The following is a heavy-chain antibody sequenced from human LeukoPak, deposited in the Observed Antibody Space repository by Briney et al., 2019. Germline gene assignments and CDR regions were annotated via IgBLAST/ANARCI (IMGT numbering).Heavy chain of an antibody. CDR1: GYTFTGYY. CDR2: INPNSGGA. V-gene: IGHV1-2*06. CDR3: ARYSNSQSPFDF. D-gene: IGHD4-11*01. J-gene: IGHJ4*02. Sequence: ASVRVSCKAFGYTFTGYYMHWVRHAPGQGLEWMGRINPNSGGANYAQKFQSRVTMTRDTSISTAYMELSRLRSDDTAVYYCARYSNSQSPFDFWGQGTLVTVSS.